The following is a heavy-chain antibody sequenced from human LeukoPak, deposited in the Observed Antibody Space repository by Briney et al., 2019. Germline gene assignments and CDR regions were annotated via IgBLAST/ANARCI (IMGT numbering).Heavy chain of an antibody. Sequence: SETLSLTCTVSGGSISSYYWSWIRQPPGKGLEWIGYIYYSGSTNYNPSPKSRVTISVDTSKNQFSLKLSSVTAADTAVYYCARAVYYLYYFDYWGQGTLVTVSS. CDR1: GGSISSYY. CDR3: ARAVYYLYYFDY. CDR2: IYYSGST. J-gene: IGHJ4*02. V-gene: IGHV4-59*08. D-gene: IGHD3-10*01.